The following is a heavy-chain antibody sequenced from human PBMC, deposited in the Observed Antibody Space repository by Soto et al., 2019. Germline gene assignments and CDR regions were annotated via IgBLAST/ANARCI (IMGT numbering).Heavy chain of an antibody. Sequence: SETLSLTCAVSDDSITSIYHWAWIRQPPGRGLEWVASIYHSGTTYYNPSLKSRVTISVDTSKNQFSLKLSSVTAADTAVYYWARGHPQFEFWSGYYTYYHHYGMDVWGQGTTVPVSS. CDR1: DDSITSIYH. J-gene: IGHJ6*02. V-gene: IGHV4-38-2*01. CDR3: ARGHPQFEFWSGYYTYYHHYGMDV. CDR2: IYHSGTT. D-gene: IGHD3-3*01.